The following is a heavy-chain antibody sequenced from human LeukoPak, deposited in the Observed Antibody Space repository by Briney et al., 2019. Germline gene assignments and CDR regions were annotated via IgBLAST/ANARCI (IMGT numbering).Heavy chain of an antibody. J-gene: IGHJ4*02. V-gene: IGHV4-34*01. CDR1: GFTFSSYA. D-gene: IGHD1-26*01. CDR3: ARVGGSGYFDY. CDR2: INHSGST. Sequence: PGGSLRLSCAASGFTFSSYAMSWIRQPPGKGLEWIGEINHSGSTNYNPSLKSRVTISVDTSKNQFSLKLSSVTAADTAVYYCARVGGSGYFDYWGQGTLVTVSS.